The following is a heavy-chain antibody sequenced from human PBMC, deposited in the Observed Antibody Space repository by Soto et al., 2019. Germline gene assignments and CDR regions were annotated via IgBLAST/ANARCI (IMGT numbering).Heavy chain of an antibody. D-gene: IGHD3-9*01. CDR3: ARARSTDYDILTGYGNWFDP. CDR2: ISSSSSYI. CDR1: GFTFSSYS. Sequence: GGSLRLSCAASGFTFSSYSMNWVRQAPGKGLEWVSSISSSSSYIYYADSVKGRFTSSRDNAKNSLYPQMNSLRAEDTAVYYCARARSTDYDILTGYGNWFDPCGQGALVTVSS. J-gene: IGHJ5*02. V-gene: IGHV3-21*01.